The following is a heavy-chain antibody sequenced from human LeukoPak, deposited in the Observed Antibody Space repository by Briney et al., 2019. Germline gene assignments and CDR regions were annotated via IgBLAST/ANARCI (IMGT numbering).Heavy chain of an antibody. CDR3: ATVAGGSQPFDN. J-gene: IGHJ4*02. D-gene: IGHD4-23*01. Sequence: ARSLTLSCIASGFTFSMSGMHWVRQAPGKGLEWVAIIWSDGSEKYYRDSVQGRFTISRDNSKNTLYLQMNGLRAEDTAVYYCATVAGGSQPFDNWGQGTLVTVSS. CDR2: IWSDGSEK. V-gene: IGHV3-33*01. CDR1: GFTFSMSG.